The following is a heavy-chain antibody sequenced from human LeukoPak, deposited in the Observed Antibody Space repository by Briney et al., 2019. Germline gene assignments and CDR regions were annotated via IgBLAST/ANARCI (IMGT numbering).Heavy chain of an antibody. CDR3: ARTTTVSKQWLVQAEYFQH. J-gene: IGHJ1*01. D-gene: IGHD6-19*01. CDR2: IYYSGST. CDR1: GGSISSYY. Sequence: SETLSLTCTVSGGSISSYYWSWIRQPPGKGLEWIGHIYYSGSTNYNPCLNSRVTISVDTSKNQFSLKLSSVTAADTAVYYCARTTTVSKQWLVQAEYFQHWGQGTLVTVSS. V-gene: IGHV4-59*01.